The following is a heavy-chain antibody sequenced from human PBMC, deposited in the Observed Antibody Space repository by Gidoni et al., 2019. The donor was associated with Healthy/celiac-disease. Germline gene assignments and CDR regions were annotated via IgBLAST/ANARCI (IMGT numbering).Heavy chain of an antibody. V-gene: IGHV3-9*01. D-gene: IGHD6-13*01. Sequence: EVQLVESGGGLVQPGRSLRLSCAASGFTFADYAMPWVRQAPGKGLEWVSGISWNSGSIGYADSVKGRFTISRDNAKNSLYLQMNSLRAEDTALYYCAKDSTSRRIAAAGRHPDAFDIWGQGTMVTVSS. J-gene: IGHJ3*02. CDR1: GFTFADYA. CDR3: AKDSTSRRIAAAGRHPDAFDI. CDR2: ISWNSGSI.